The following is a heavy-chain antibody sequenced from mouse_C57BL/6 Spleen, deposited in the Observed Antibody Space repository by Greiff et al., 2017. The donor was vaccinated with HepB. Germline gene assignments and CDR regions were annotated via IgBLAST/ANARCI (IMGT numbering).Heavy chain of an antibody. CDR2: ISYDGSN. D-gene: IGHD1-1*01. V-gene: IGHV3-6*01. Sequence: EVQLQESGPGLVKPSQSLSLTCSVTGYSITSGYYWNWIRQFPGNKLEWMGYISYDGSNNYNPSLKNRISITRDTSKNQFFLKLNSVTTEDTATYYCAERGITTRPYWYFDVWGTGTTVTVSS. CDR3: AERGITTRPYWYFDV. J-gene: IGHJ1*03. CDR1: GYSITSGYY.